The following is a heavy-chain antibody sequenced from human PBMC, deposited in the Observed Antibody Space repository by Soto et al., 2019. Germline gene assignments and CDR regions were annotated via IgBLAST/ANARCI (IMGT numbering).Heavy chain of an antibody. CDR1: GGTFSATYP. CDR2: IVPMFGTV. J-gene: IGHJ4*02. D-gene: IGHD4-4*01. Sequence: QVQLVQSGAEVRKPGSSVKVSCKASGGTFSATYPITWVRQATGQGLEWMGRIVPMFGTVNYAQRFQGRVTFTSDESTSTASMELRSLTSEDTAIYYCARGESMGYSSSSLDSWGQGTLVTVSS. CDR3: ARGESMGYSSSSLDS. V-gene: IGHV1-69*01.